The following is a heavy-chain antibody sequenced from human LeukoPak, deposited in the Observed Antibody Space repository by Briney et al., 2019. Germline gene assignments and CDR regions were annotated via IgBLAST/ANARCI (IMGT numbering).Heavy chain of an antibody. D-gene: IGHD3-16*01. J-gene: IGHJ4*02. V-gene: IGHV1-69*02. Sequence: SVKVSCKASGGTFSSYTISWVRQAPGQGLEWMGRIIPILGIANYAQKFQGRVTITADKSTSTAYMELSSLRSEDTAVYYCVQGESYHKTLDIDYWGQGTLVTVSS. CDR3: VQGESYHKTLDIDY. CDR1: GGTFSSYT. CDR2: IIPILGIA.